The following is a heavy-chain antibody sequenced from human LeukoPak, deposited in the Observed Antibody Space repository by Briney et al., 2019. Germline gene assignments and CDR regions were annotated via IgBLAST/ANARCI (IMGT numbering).Heavy chain of an antibody. CDR3: ARGVLGGWTVKNPFDY. D-gene: IGHD2-15*01. Sequence: GGSLRLSCAASGFTFSSYSMNWVRQAPGKGLEWVSSISSSSTYIYSADSVKGRFTISRDNAKNSLYLQMNSLRAEDTAVYYCARGVLGGWTVKNPFDYWGQGTLVTVSS. J-gene: IGHJ4*02. CDR1: GFTFSSYS. V-gene: IGHV3-21*01. CDR2: ISSSSTYI.